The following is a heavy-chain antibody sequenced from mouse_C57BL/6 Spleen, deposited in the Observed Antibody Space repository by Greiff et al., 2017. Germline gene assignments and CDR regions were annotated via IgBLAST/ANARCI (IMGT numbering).Heavy chain of an antibody. CDR3: ARRGVTTGPWFAY. CDR2: IYPGDGDT. J-gene: IGHJ3*01. V-gene: IGHV1-80*01. Sequence: VQLQQSGAELVKPGASVKISCKASGYAFSSYWMNWVKQRPGKGLEWIGQIYPGDGDTNYNGKFKGKATLTADKSSSTAYMQLSSLTSEDSAVYFCARRGVTTGPWFAYWGQGTLVTVSA. D-gene: IGHD2-2*01. CDR1: GYAFSSYW.